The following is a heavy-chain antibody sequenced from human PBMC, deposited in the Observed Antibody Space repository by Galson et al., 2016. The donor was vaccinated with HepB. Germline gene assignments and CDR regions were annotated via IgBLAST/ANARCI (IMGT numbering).Heavy chain of an antibody. CDR3: ARPFCSGGSCFS. CDR1: GFTFRSYS. CDR2: IDSTSDLI. J-gene: IGHJ4*02. D-gene: IGHD2-15*01. Sequence: SLRLSCAASGFTFRSYSMDWVRQAPGKGLEWISFIDSTSDLIYYADSVKGRFTISRDNAQNSLFLQMNSMSVDDTAIYYCARPFCSGGSCFSWGQGTLVTVSS. V-gene: IGHV3-48*01.